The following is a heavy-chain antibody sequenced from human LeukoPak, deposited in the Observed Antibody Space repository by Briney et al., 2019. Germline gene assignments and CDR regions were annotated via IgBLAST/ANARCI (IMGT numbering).Heavy chain of an antibody. V-gene: IGHV4-59*12. J-gene: IGHJ6*02. CDR2: IYYSGST. CDR3: ARDSTYYYYGMDV. Sequence: GSLRLSCAASGFTFSNAWMSWIRQPPGKGLEWIGYIYYSGSTNYNPSLKSRVTISVDTSKNQFSLKLSSVTAADTAVYYCARDSTYYYYGMDVWGQGTTVTVSS. D-gene: IGHD5/OR15-5a*01. CDR1: GFTFSNAW.